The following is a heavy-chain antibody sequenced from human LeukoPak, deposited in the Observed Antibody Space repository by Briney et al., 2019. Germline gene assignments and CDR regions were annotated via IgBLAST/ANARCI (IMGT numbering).Heavy chain of an antibody. Sequence: ASVKVSCEASGYTFTGYYMHWVRQAPGQGLEWMGWTNPNSGGTNYAQKFQGWVTMTRDTSISTAYMELSRLRSDDTAVYYCARDRGAYYYGSGSYYNLYYFDYWGQGTLVTVSS. CDR2: TNPNSGGT. CDR3: ARDRGAYYYGSGSYYNLYYFDY. J-gene: IGHJ4*02. CDR1: GYTFTGYY. V-gene: IGHV1-2*04. D-gene: IGHD3-10*01.